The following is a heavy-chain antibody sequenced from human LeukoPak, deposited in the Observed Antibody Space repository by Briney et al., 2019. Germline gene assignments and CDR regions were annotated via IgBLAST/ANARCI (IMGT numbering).Heavy chain of an antibody. Sequence: GGSLRLSCSASGFTFSTFAMHWVRQAPGKGLEYLSTINSNGRDTYYADSVKGRFSISRDNSKNTLYLQMNSLRAEDTAAYYCKTGPTTNTIFGVVIETPFDYWGQGTLVTVSS. J-gene: IGHJ4*02. V-gene: IGHV3-64*04. CDR1: GFTFSTFA. CDR2: INSNGRDT. D-gene: IGHD3-3*01. CDR3: KTGPTTNTIFGVVIETPFDY.